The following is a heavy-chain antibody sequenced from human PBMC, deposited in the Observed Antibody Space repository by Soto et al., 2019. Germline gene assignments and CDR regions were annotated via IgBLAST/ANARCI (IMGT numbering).Heavy chain of an antibody. CDR2: IYYSGST. J-gene: IGHJ5*02. V-gene: IGHV4-39*01. Sequence: SETLSLTCTVSGGSISSSSYYWGWIRQPPGKGLEWIGSIYYSGSTYYNPTLKSRITISVDTSKNQFSLKRSCVTAADTAVYYCARRDYGDYNWFDPWGQGTLVTVSS. CDR3: ARRDYGDYNWFDP. D-gene: IGHD4-17*01. CDR1: GGSISSSSYY.